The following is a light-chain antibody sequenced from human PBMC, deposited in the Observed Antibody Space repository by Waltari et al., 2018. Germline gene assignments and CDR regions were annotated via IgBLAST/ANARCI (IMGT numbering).Light chain of an antibody. CDR2: VNSDGSY. V-gene: IGLV4-69*01. CDR3: QTGGHGTWV. Sequence: QLVVTQSPSASASLGASVKLTCTLSSGHSSNIVAWHQQHPEKGPRYLMKVNSDGSYSKGDESPDRFSGSSSGAERYLTISRLQSEDEADYYCQTGGHGTWVFGGGTKLTVL. J-gene: IGLJ3*02. CDR1: SGHSSNI.